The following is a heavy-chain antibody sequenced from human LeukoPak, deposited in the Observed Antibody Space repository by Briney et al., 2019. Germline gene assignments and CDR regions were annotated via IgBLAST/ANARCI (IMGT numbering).Heavy chain of an antibody. D-gene: IGHD2-8*01. CDR3: ARVSALYGLPVHFDY. CDR2: IKQDGSDK. V-gene: IGHV3-7*01. CDR1: GFIFSSYW. J-gene: IGHJ4*02. Sequence: PGGSLRLSCAASGFIFSSYWMTWVRQAPGKGLEWVANIKQDGSDKYYVDCVKGRFTISNDSAKNSLFLQMNSLRAEDTAVYYCARVSALYGLPVHFDYWGQGTLVTVSS.